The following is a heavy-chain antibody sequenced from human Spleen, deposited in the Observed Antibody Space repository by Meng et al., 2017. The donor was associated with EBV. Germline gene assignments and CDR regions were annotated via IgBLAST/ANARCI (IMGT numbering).Heavy chain of an antibody. Sequence: QVQLQESGPGLVMPSSTLSITCTGSGGSVSSGSHYWSWIRQPPGKGLEWIGYIYYTGSTNYNPSLKSRVTISVDTSKNQFSLKLNSVTAADTAVYYCASLIVDATGRDYWGPGTMVTVSA. CDR2: IYYTGST. J-gene: IGHJ4*02. V-gene: IGHV4-61*01. CDR3: ASLIVDATGRDY. D-gene: IGHD1-26*01. CDR1: GGSVSSGSHY.